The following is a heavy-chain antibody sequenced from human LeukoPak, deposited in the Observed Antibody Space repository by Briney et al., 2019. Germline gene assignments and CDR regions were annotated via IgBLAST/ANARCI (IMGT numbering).Heavy chain of an antibody. D-gene: IGHD6-19*01. CDR3: ARDKDTTMAGSRFDP. Sequence: GGSLRLSCVASGFTFSNYWMSWVRQAPGMGPEWVGNINQDGSEIYYVDSVKGRFTISRDNAKNSVSLQMNSLGGEDTAVYYCARDKDTTMAGSRFDPWGQGTLVTVSS. CDR1: GFTFSNYW. CDR2: INQDGSEI. J-gene: IGHJ5*02. V-gene: IGHV3-7*01.